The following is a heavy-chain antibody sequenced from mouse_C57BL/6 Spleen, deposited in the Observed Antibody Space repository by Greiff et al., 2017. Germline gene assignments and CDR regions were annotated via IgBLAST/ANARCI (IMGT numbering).Heavy chain of an antibody. V-gene: IGHV2-5*01. CDR1: GFSLTSYG. CDR2: IWRGGST. CDR3: AKMSNYSNYLYAMDY. D-gene: IGHD2-5*01. Sequence: QVQLQQSGPGLVQPSQSLSITCTVSGFSLTSYGVHWVRQSPGKGLEWLGVIWRGGSTDYNAAFMSRLSITKDNSKSQVFFKMNSLQADDTAIYYCAKMSNYSNYLYAMDYWGQRTSVTVSS. J-gene: IGHJ4*01.